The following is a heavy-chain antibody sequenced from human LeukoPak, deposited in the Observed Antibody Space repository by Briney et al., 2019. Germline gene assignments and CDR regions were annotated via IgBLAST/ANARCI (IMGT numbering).Heavy chain of an antibody. V-gene: IGHV3-7*01. D-gene: IGHD3-3*01. CDR3: ASSFSDDFWSGHF. CDR1: RITFTYW. J-gene: IGHJ4*02. CDR2: IKQDGSEK. Sequence: GGSLRLSCAASRITFTYWMSWVRQAPGKRLEWVANIKQDGSEKYYVDSVKGRFTISRDNAKKSLFLQMNSLRAQDTAVYYCASSFSDDFWSGHFWGQGTLVTVSS.